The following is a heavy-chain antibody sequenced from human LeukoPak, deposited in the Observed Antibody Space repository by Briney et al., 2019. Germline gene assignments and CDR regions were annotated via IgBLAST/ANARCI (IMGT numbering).Heavy chain of an antibody. J-gene: IGHJ4*02. Sequence: QAGGSLRLSCVASGFNLSGYGMHWVRQAPGKGLEWVAFIRYDGSNKYYADSVKGRFTISRDNSKNTLYLQMNSLRAEDTAVYYCARGHSGYHWGLEYWGQGTLVTVSS. V-gene: IGHV3-30*02. CDR3: ARGHSGYHWGLEY. CDR1: GFNLSGYG. D-gene: IGHD5-12*01. CDR2: IRYDGSNK.